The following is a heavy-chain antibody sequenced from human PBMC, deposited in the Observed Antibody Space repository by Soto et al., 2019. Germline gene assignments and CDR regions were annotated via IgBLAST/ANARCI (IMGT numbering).Heavy chain of an antibody. V-gene: IGHV2-70*04. D-gene: IGHD3-22*01. CDR3: AREQLLLPDY. J-gene: IGHJ4*02. Sequence: SGPTLVNPTQTLTLTCTFSGFSLSTSGMRVSWIRQPPGKALEWLARIDWDDDKFYSTSLKTRLTISKDTSKNQVALTMTNMDPVDTAPYYCAREQLLLPDYWGQGTLVTVSS. CDR2: IDWDDDK. CDR1: GFSLSTSGMR.